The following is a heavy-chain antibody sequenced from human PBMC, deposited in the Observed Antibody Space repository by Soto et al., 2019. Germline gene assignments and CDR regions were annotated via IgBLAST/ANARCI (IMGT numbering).Heavy chain of an antibody. Sequence: ASVKVSCKASGYTFTSYDINWVRQATGQGLEWMGWMNPNSGNTGYAQKFQGRVTMTRNTSISTAYMELSSLRSEDTAVYYCARQQNYYGSEIPYYMDVWNKGTTVTVSS. CDR2: MNPNSGNT. D-gene: IGHD3-10*01. J-gene: IGHJ6*03. CDR1: GYTFTSYD. CDR3: ARQQNYYGSEIPYYMDV. V-gene: IGHV1-8*01.